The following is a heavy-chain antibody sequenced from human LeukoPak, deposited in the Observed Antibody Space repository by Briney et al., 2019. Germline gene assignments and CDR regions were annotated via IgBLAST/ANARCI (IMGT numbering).Heavy chain of an antibody. D-gene: IGHD4-17*01. CDR1: GYTFTSYY. CDR3: ATIDYGDYHSLDY. CDR2: INPNSGGT. V-gene: IGHV1-2*02. J-gene: IGHJ4*02. Sequence: ASVKVSCKASGYTFTSYYMHWVRQAPGQGLEWMGWINPNSGGTNYAQKFQGRVTMTRDTSISTAYMELSRLRSDDTAVYYCATIDYGDYHSLDYWGQGTLVTVSS.